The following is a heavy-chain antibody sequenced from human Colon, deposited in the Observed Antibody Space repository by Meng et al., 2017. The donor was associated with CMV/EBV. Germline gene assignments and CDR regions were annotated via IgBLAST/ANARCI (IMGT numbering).Heavy chain of an antibody. Sequence: GESLKISCVPSGFNFNAYAMSWVRQAPGKGLEWVSTISGYGGSTYYADSVKGRFTISRDNAKNSLFLQINSLRAEDTAIYYCARRGSYSSNAFDLWGQGTVVTVSS. V-gene: IGHV3-23*01. J-gene: IGHJ3*01. CDR2: ISGYGGST. CDR3: ARRGSYSSNAFDL. CDR1: GFNFNAYA. D-gene: IGHD4-23*01.